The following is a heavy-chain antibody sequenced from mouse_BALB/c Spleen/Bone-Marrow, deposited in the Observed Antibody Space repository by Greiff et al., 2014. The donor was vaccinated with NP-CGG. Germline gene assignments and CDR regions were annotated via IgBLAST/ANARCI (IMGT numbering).Heavy chain of an antibody. D-gene: IGHD1-2*01. CDR1: GYTFSSYW. CDR2: ILPGSGST. Sequence: QVQLKQSGTELMKPGASVKISCKATGYTFSSYWIEWVNQRPGHGLEWIGEILPGSGSTNYDEKFKGKATFTADTSSNTAYMQLSSLTSEDSAVYYCARRGHGFAWFAYWGQGTLVTVSA. J-gene: IGHJ3*01. CDR3: ARRGHGFAWFAY. V-gene: IGHV1-9*01.